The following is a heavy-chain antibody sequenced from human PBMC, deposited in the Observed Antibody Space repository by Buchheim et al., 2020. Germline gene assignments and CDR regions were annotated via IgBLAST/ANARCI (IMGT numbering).Heavy chain of an antibody. CDR2: IYSGGST. V-gene: IGHV3-53*04. J-gene: IGHJ6*02. Sequence: EVQLVESGGGLVQPGGSLRLSCAASGFTVSSNYMSWVRQAPGKGLEWVSVIYSGGSTYYADSVKGRFTISSHNSKNTLYLQMNSLRAEDTAVYYCAREVGGYDPPQHGMDVWGQGTT. D-gene: IGHD1-26*01. CDR3: AREVGGYDPPQHGMDV. CDR1: GFTVSSNY.